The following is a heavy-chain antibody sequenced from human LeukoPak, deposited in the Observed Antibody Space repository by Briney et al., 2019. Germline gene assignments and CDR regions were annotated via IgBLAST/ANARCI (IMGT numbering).Heavy chain of an antibody. J-gene: IGHJ4*02. CDR3: AARLGGTGAYFY. Sequence: PGGSLRLSCAASGFTFGNYWMSWVHQPPGKGLEWVANIKDDGSAKRCLDSVRGRFTISRDNDKNSLYMQMNSLRVEDTAVYFCAARLGGTGAYFYWGQGTLVTVSS. D-gene: IGHD7-27*01. CDR1: GFTFGNYW. CDR2: IKDDGSAK. V-gene: IGHV3-7*01.